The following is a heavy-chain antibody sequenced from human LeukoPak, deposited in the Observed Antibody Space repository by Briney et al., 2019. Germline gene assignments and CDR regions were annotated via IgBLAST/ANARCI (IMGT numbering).Heavy chain of an antibody. V-gene: IGHV3-30*04. J-gene: IGHJ4*02. CDR3: ARDTYFDY. CDR1: GFIFSNYP. Sequence: GGSLRLSCAASGFIFSNYPMHWVRQTPGKGLEWVAVISHDGSNKYYTDSVKGRFTISRDNSKKTLFLQMNSLRPEDTAVYYCARDTYFDYWGQGTLVTVSS. CDR2: ISHDGSNK.